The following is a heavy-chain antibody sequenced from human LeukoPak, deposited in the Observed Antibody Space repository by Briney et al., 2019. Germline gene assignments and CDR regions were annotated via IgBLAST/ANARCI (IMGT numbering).Heavy chain of an antibody. D-gene: IGHD1-1*01. CDR3: AREDQLEPFDF. J-gene: IGHJ4*02. CDR1: GFTFSSYS. Sequence: PGGSLRLSCAASGFTFSSYSMNWVRQAPGKGLEWVSYISSSSTIYYADSVKGRFTISRDNAKNSLFLQMNSLRAEDTAVYYCAREDQLEPFDFWGQGTPVTVSS. CDR2: ISSSSTI. V-gene: IGHV3-48*04.